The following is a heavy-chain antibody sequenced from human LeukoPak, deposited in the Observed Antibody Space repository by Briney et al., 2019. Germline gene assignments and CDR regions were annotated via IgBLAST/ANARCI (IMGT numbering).Heavy chain of an antibody. Sequence: PSETLSLTCTVSGGSISSGSYYWSWIRQPAGKGLEWIGRIYTSGSTNYNPSLKSRVTISVDTSKNQFSLKLSSVTAADTAVYYCARGGNKKSFDYWGQGTLVTVSS. CDR1: GGSISSGSYY. J-gene: IGHJ4*02. CDR3: ARGGNKKSFDY. CDR2: IYTSGST. V-gene: IGHV4-61*02. D-gene: IGHD3-10*01.